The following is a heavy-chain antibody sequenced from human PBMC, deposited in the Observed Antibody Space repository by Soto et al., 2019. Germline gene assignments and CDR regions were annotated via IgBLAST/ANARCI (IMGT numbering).Heavy chain of an antibody. J-gene: IGHJ6*02. D-gene: IGHD3-10*01. CDR2: VNHIGST. Sequence: QVQLQQWGAGLLKPSETLSLTCGVYGGSFSGYYWSWIRQPPGKGLEWIGEVNHIGSTNYNPSLQTRGTISVDTSNHQSSLKLSSVTAADTALDYCARKYLPYYGSGSPYGMDVWGQGTTVTVSS. CDR1: GGSFSGYY. CDR3: ARKYLPYYGSGSPYGMDV. V-gene: IGHV4-34*01.